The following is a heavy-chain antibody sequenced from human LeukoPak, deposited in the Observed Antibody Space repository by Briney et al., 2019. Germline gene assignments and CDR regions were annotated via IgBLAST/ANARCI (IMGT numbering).Heavy chain of an antibody. CDR3: ARATTYDILTGYFDY. CDR1: GLTFSSYT. Sequence: GGSLRLSCAASGLTFSSYTMNWVRQAPGKGLEWVSSISSSSSYIYYADSVKGRFTISRDNAKNSLYLQMNSLRAEDTAMYYCARATTYDILTGYFDYWGRGTLVTVSS. V-gene: IGHV3-21*01. D-gene: IGHD3-9*01. CDR2: ISSSSSYI. J-gene: IGHJ4*02.